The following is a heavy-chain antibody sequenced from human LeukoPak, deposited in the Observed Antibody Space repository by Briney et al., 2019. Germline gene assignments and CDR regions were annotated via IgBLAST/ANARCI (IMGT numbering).Heavy chain of an antibody. V-gene: IGHV3-23*01. CDR1: GFTFSSYA. Sequence: AGGSLRLSCAASGFTFSSYAMSWVRQAPGKGLEWVSAISASGGSTYYADSVQGRFTISRANSKNTLYLQMNSLRAEDTAVYYCAKELGYDIYYGMDVWGQGTTVTVSS. J-gene: IGHJ6*02. D-gene: IGHD3-9*01. CDR3: AKELGYDIYYGMDV. CDR2: ISASGGST.